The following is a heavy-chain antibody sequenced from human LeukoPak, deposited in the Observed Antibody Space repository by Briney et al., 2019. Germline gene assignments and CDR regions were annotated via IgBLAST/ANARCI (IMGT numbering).Heavy chain of an antibody. Sequence: ASVKVSCKASGYTFTSYDINWVRQATGQGLEWMGWMNPNSGNTGYAQKFQGRVTMTRNTSISTAYMELSSLRSEDTAVYYCARGGTYYDILTGYYPLKLAYCYYGMDVWGQGTTVTVSS. D-gene: IGHD3-9*01. CDR1: GYTFTSYD. J-gene: IGHJ6*02. V-gene: IGHV1-8*01. CDR3: ARGGTYYDILTGYYPLKLAYCYYGMDV. CDR2: MNPNSGNT.